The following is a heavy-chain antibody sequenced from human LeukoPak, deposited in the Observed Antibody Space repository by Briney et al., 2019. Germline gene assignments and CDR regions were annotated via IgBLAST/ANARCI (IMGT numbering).Heavy chain of an antibody. CDR3: AAGSSGLYVDY. D-gene: IGHD6-19*01. Sequence: SVKVSCKSSGFTFTTSAVQWVRQARGQRLEWIGWIVVDSGNTNYAQKFQERVTITRDMYTGTAYMELSSLRSEDTAMYYCAAGSSGLYVDYWGQGTLVTVSS. J-gene: IGHJ4*02. CDR2: IVVDSGNT. CDR1: GFTFTTSA. V-gene: IGHV1-58*01.